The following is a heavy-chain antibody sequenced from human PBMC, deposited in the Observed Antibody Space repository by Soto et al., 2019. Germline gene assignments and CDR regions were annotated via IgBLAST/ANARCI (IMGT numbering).Heavy chain of an antibody. Sequence: XESLKISCKGCGYSFTTYWIGWVRQMPGKGLEWMGIIYPGDSDTRYSPSFQGQVTISADKSISTAYLQWSSLRASDTAMYFCARLERTYYYDSSGYPFDYWGQGTQVTVSS. CDR3: ARLERTYYYDSSGYPFDY. D-gene: IGHD3-22*01. J-gene: IGHJ4*02. V-gene: IGHV5-51*01. CDR2: IYPGDSDT. CDR1: GYSFTTYW.